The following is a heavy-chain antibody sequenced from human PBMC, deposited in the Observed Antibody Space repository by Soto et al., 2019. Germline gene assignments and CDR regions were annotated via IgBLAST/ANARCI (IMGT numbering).Heavy chain of an antibody. CDR3: ARAPGNYYYYAMDV. V-gene: IGHV1-3*01. J-gene: IGHJ6*01. D-gene: IGHD1-26*01. Sequence: ASVKVSCKASGYTFTTYAMHWVRQAPGQRLEWLGSINGANGNTKYSQKFQGRVTITRDTSASTAYMEMSSLRSEDTDVYYCARAPGNYYYYAMDVWGQGTMVTVS. CDR2: INGANGNT. CDR1: GYTFTTYA.